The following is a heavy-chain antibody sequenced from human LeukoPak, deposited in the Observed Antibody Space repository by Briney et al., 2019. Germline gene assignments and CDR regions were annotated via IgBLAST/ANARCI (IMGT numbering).Heavy chain of an antibody. J-gene: IGHJ3*02. CDR2: INPNSGGT. Sequence: ASVKVSCKASGYTFTGYYMYWVRQAPGQGLEWMGWINPNSGGTNYAQKFQGRVTMTRDTSISTAYMELSRLRSDDTAVYYCAREKVGIPAFDIWGQGTVVSVSS. CDR1: GYTFTGYY. CDR3: AREKVGIPAFDI. D-gene: IGHD2-21*01. V-gene: IGHV1-2*02.